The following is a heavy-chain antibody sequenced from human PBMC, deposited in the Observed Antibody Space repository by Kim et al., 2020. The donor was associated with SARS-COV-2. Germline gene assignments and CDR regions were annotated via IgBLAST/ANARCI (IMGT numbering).Heavy chain of an antibody. V-gene: IGHV1-24*01. CDR3: ATARGSSGYYDAFDI. J-gene: IGHJ3*02. Sequence: QKFQGRVTMTEDTSTDTAYMELSSLRSEDTAVYYCATARGSSGYYDAFDIWGQGTMVTVSS. D-gene: IGHD3-22*01.